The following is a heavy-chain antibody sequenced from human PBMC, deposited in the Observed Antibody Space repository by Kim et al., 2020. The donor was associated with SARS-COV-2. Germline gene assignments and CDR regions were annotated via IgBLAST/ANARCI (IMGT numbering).Heavy chain of an antibody. D-gene: IGHD1-20*01. CDR2: ISGSGGST. Sequence: GGSLRLSCAASGFTFSSYAMSWVRQAPGKGLEWVSAISGSGGSTYYADSVKGRFTISRDNSKNTLYLQMNSLRAEDTAVYYCAKIYNALTYYYYYGMDVWGQGTTVTVSS. CDR3: AKIYNALTYYYYYGMDV. J-gene: IGHJ6*02. CDR1: GFTFSSYA. V-gene: IGHV3-23*01.